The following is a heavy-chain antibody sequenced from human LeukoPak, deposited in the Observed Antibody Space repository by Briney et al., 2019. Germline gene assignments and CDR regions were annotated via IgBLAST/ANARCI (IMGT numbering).Heavy chain of an antibody. CDR3: AKRYYQDSSGYLGSIDY. D-gene: IGHD3-22*01. Sequence: GGSLRLSCAASGFTFSSYAMNWVRQAPGKGLKWVSAISGSGGSTYYADSVKGRFTISRDNSKNTLYLQMNSLRAEDTAVYFCAKRYYQDSSGYLGSIDYWGQGTLVTVSS. CDR2: ISGSGGST. J-gene: IGHJ4*02. V-gene: IGHV3-23*01. CDR1: GFTFSSYA.